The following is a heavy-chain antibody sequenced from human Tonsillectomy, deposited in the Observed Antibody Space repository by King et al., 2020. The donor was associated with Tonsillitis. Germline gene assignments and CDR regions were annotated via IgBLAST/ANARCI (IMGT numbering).Heavy chain of an antibody. D-gene: IGHD3-3*01. CDR2: ISYDGSNK. J-gene: IGHJ6*03. V-gene: IGHV3-30*18. CDR1: GITFSHYG. CDR3: AKDGSITIFGVAANYYYMDV. Sequence: VQLVESGGGVVQPGRSLRLSCAASGITFSHYGMHWVRQAPDKGLEWVAIISYDGSNKYYADPVKGRFTISRDNSKNTLYLQMNSLRTEDTAVYYCAKDGSITIFGVAANYYYMDVWGKGTTVTVSS.